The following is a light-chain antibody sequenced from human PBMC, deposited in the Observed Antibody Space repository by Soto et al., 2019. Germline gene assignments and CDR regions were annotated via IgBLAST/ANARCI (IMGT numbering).Light chain of an antibody. CDR3: QKYNSAPRT. CDR1: QGISNY. CDR2: AAS. Sequence: DIQMTQSPSSLSASVGDRVTITCRASQGISNYLAWYQQQPGRVPKLLIYAASTLQSGVPSRFSGSGSGTDFTLTISSLQSEDVATYYCQKYNSAPRTFGQGTKVEIK. J-gene: IGKJ1*01. V-gene: IGKV1-27*01.